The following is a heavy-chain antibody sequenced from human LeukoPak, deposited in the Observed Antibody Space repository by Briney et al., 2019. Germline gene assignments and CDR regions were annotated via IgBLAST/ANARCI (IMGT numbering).Heavy chain of an antibody. J-gene: IGHJ4*02. D-gene: IGHD6-13*01. Sequence: PGGSLRLSCAASGFTFSSYAMSWVRQAPGKGLEWVSAISGSGGNTYYADSVKGRFTISRDNSKNTLYLQMNSLRAEDTAVYYCAKSSWGTSWPLGYCFDYWGQGTLVTVSS. CDR3: AKSSWGTSWPLGYCFDY. V-gene: IGHV3-23*01. CDR2: ISGSGGNT. CDR1: GFTFSSYA.